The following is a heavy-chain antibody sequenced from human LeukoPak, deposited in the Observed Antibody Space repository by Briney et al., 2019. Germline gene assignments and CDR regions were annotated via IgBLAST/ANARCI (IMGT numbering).Heavy chain of an antibody. CDR3: ARHSSDWYYFDY. D-gene: IGHD6-19*01. CDR2: IYYTGSI. CDR1: GGSISSYY. Sequence: SETLSLTCTVSGGSISSYYWSWIRQPPGKGLEWIGYIYYTGSIKYNPSLKSQVTISVDMSKNQFSLKLSSVTAADTAVYYCARHSSDWYYFDYWGQGTLVTVS. J-gene: IGHJ4*02. V-gene: IGHV4-59*01.